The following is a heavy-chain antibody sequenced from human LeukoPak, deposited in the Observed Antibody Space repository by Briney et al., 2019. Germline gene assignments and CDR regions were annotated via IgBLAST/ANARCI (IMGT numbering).Heavy chain of an antibody. V-gene: IGHV1-18*04. J-gene: IGHJ6*03. CDR2: ISAYNGNT. CDR3: ARDGTQPVLLWFGELLPNYYYYYMDV. D-gene: IGHD3-10*01. Sequence: ASVKVSCKASGYTFTGYYMHWVRQAPGQGLEWMGWISAYNGNTNYAQKLQGRVTMTTDTSTSTAYMELRSLRSDDTAVYYCARDGTQPVLLWFGELLPNYYYYYMDVWGKGTTVTVSS. CDR1: GYTFTGYY.